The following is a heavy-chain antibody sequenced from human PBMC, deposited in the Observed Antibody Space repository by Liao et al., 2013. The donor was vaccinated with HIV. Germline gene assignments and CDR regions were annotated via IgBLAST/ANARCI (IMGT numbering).Heavy chain of an antibody. Sequence: QVQLQESGPGLVKPSQTLSLTCSVSGDSISSGFSYWGWIRQPAGKGLEWIGRIHSSGTTNYNPSLKSRVTISVETSKNQFSLKLNSVTAADTAVYYCAAGRDYFVLLGPREPVGHRLL. CDR2: IHSSGTT. D-gene: IGHD1-26*01. CDR1: GDSISSGFSY. V-gene: IGHV4-61*02. CDR3: AAGRDYFVL. J-gene: IGHJ4*02.